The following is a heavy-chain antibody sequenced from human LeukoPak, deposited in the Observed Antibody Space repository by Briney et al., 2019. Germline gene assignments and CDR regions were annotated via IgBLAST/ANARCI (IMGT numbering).Heavy chain of an antibody. J-gene: IGHJ4*02. D-gene: IGHD2-2*01. V-gene: IGHV5-51*01. CDR2: IYPGDSDT. Sequence: GESLKISCKASGYTFTNYWIGWVRQMPGKGLDWMVIIYPGDSDTRCSPSFQGKVTISADKSTTTAYLHWSSLKASDTAMYYCARLKGGTTSSFDYWGQGTLVTVSS. CDR1: GYTFTNYW. CDR3: ARLKGGTTSSFDY.